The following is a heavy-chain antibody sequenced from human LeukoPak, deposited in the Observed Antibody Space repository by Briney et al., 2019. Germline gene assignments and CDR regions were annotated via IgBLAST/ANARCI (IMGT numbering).Heavy chain of an antibody. CDR1: GFSFSGYS. Sequence: PGGSLSLSCAASGFSFSGYSFNWVRQAPGKGLEWVSSISPSSSYIYYADSVKGRFTISRGNAKNTLYLQMNSLRPEDTAVYYCAKRASSAVSWFDPWGQGTLVTVSS. V-gene: IGHV3-21*01. J-gene: IGHJ5*02. CDR2: ISPSSSYI. D-gene: IGHD6-25*01. CDR3: AKRASSAVSWFDP.